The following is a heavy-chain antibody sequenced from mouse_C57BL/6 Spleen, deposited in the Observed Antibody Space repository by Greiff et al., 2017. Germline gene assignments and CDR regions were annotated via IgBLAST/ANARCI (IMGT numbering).Heavy chain of an antibody. CDR3: ARGSGTGYFDY. CDR2: IDPSDSYT. CDR1: GYTFTSYW. D-gene: IGHD4-1*01. Sequence: VQLQQPGAELVKPGASVKLSCKASGYTFTSYWMQWVKQRPGQGLEWIGEIDPSDSYTNYNQKFKGKATLTRDTSYSTAYMQLSSLTSEDSAVDDCARGSGTGYFDYGGQGTTLTVSS. V-gene: IGHV1-50*01. J-gene: IGHJ2*01.